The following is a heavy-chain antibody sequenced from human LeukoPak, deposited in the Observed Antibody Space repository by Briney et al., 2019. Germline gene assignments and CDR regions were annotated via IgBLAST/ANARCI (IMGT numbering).Heavy chain of an antibody. V-gene: IGHV4-34*01. CDR3: ASQLLWFGELLHAFDI. Sequence: SETLSLTCAVYGGSFSGYYWSWIRQPPGKGLEWIGEINHSGSSNYNPSLKSRVTILVDTSKNQFSLKLSSVTAADTAVYYCASQLLWFGELLHAFDIWGQGTMVTVSS. J-gene: IGHJ3*02. CDR1: GGSFSGYY. CDR2: INHSGSS. D-gene: IGHD3-10*01.